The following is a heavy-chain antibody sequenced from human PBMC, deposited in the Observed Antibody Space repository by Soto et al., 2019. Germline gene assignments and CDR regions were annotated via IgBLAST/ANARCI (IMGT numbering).Heavy chain of an antibody. CDR2: INPNSGGT. J-gene: IGHJ6*02. V-gene: IGHV1-2*04. Sequence: ASVKVSCKASGYTFIGYYMHWVRQAPGQGLELMGWINPNSGGTNYAQKFQGWVTLTRDRSISTAYLELSRLKSDDTAVYYCARDSGYSTGCVDVWGQGTTVTVSS. D-gene: IGHD6-19*01. CDR1: GYTFIGYY. CDR3: ARDSGYSTGCVDV.